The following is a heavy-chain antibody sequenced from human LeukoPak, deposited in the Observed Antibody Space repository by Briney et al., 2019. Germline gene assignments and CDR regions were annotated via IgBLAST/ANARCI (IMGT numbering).Heavy chain of an antibody. CDR1: GYSFTSYW. D-gene: IGHD5-18*01. CDR2: IDPSDSET. J-gene: IGHJ1*01. Sequence: GESLKISCKASGYSFTSYWIGWVRQTPGKGLEWMGIIDPSDSETRYTPSFQGQVTISDDKSLTTADLQWNSLKASDTAMYYCARQTAMGRSGDYWGQGPLVTVSS. V-gene: IGHV5-51*01. CDR3: ARQTAMGRSGDY.